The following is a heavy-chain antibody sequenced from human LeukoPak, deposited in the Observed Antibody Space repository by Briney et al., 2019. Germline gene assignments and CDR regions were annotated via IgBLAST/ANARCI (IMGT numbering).Heavy chain of an antibody. CDR3: AREDGYNSWYAFDI. Sequence: GGSLRLSCAASGFTFSCYAMSWVRQAPGKGLKWVSTINDNGAGTYYADSVKGRFTISRDNSYNTVSLQMNSLRAEDTAVYYCAREDGYNSWYAFDIRGQGTMVTVSS. CDR2: INDNGAGT. D-gene: IGHD5-24*01. CDR1: GFTFSCYA. J-gene: IGHJ3*02. V-gene: IGHV3-23*01.